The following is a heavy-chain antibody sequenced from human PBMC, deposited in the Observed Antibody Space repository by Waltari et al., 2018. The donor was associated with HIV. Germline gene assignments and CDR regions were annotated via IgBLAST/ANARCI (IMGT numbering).Heavy chain of an antibody. Sequence: QVQLVPSGAVVKKPGASVKVSCKASGYTFTSSYMHWVRQGPGQGLEWMRIINPTDDTTSYARKFQGRVTMTRDTSTSTVYMELSSLRAEDTAVDYCARGVPVETTMGKYYYYGMEVWGQGTTVTVSS. CDR1: GYTFTSSY. V-gene: IGHV1-46*01. CDR2: INPTDDTT. D-gene: IGHD5-18*01. CDR3: ARGVPVETTMGKYYYYGMEV. J-gene: IGHJ6*02.